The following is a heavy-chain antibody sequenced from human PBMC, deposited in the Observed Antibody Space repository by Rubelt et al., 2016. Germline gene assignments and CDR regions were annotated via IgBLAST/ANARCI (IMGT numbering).Heavy chain of an antibody. V-gene: IGHV4-34*01. CDR1: GGSFSGYY. CDR2: INHSGTT. Sequence: QVQLQQWGAGLLKPSETLSLTCAVYGGSFSGYYWSWIRQPPGKGLEWIGEINHSGTTNYNPSLKEGVNISVETAKNQCALKLSSVTAADTAVYYCARGVKKWGQGTLVTVSS. CDR3: ARGVKK. J-gene: IGHJ4*02.